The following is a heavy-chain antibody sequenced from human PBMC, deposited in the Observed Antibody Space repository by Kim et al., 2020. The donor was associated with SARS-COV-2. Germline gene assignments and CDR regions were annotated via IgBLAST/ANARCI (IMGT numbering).Heavy chain of an antibody. J-gene: IGHJ4*02. CDR2: T. Sequence: TNYNPSLKSRVTISVDTSKNQFSRKLSSVTAADTAVYYCARVRYSYGSDYWGQGTLVTVSS. D-gene: IGHD5-18*01. V-gene: IGHV4-34*13. CDR3: ARVRYSYGSDY.